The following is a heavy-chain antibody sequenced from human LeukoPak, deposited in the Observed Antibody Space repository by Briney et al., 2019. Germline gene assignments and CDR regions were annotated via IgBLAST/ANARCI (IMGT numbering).Heavy chain of an antibody. V-gene: IGHV1-46*01. Sequence: GASVKVSCKASGYTFTMFYIHWVRQAPGQGLEWMGMINPTDGATTYARRFQGRVTMTRDMSTTTVYMDLRSLRFEDTAVYFCAREQGVWLSGNLGGLFASYYTYYYMDVWGRGTTVTVSS. CDR1: GYTFTMFY. J-gene: IGHJ6*03. CDR3: AREQGVWLSGNLGGLFASYYTYYYMDV. D-gene: IGHD1-26*01. CDR2: INPTDGAT.